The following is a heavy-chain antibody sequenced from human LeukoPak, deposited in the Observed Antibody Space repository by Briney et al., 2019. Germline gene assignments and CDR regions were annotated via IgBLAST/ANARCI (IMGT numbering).Heavy chain of an antibody. CDR3: ARDSWPEVVRFDY. CDR1: GGSISSGGYY. V-gene: IGHV4-30-2*01. CDR2: IYHSGST. Sequence: SETLSLTCTVSGGSISSGGYYWSWIRQPPGKGLEWIGYIYHSGSTYYNPSLKSRVTISIDTSKNQFSLKLRSVTAADTAVYYCARDSWPEVVRFDYWGQGTLVTVSS. D-gene: IGHD1-14*01. J-gene: IGHJ4*02.